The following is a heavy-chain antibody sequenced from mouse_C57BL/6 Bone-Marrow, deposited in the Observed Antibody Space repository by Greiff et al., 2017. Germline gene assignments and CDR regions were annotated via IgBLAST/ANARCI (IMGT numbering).Heavy chain of an antibody. CDR2: SRNKANDYTT. Sequence: EVKVVESGGGLVQSGRSLRLSCATSGFTFSDFYMEWVRQAPGQGLEWIAASRNKANDYTTEYSASVKGRFIVSRDTSQSILYLQMNALRAEDTAIYYCARDAGTGNFDYWGQGTTLTVSS. CDR3: ARDAGTGNFDY. D-gene: IGHD4-1*01. V-gene: IGHV7-1*01. J-gene: IGHJ2*01. CDR1: GFTFSDFY.